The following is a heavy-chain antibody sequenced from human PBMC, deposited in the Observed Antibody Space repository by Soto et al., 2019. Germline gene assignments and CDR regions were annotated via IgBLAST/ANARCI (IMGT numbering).Heavy chain of an antibody. CDR1: GFTVSSNY. V-gene: IGHV3-53*01. J-gene: IGHJ4*02. Sequence: GGSLRLSCAASGFTVSSNYMSWVRQAPGKGLEWVSVIYSGGSTYYADSVKGRFTISRDNSKTTLYLQMNNLRVEDTAVYYCAKNRDSKKLVPFDYWGQGTLVTVSS. D-gene: IGHD6-13*01. CDR2: IYSGGST. CDR3: AKNRDSKKLVPFDY.